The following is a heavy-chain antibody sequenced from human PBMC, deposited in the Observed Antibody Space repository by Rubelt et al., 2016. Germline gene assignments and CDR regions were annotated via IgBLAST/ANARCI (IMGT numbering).Heavy chain of an antibody. J-gene: IGHJ4*02. CDR2: INAGNGYT. V-gene: IGHV1-3*01. Sequence: VQLMQSGAEVKKPGASVKISCKASGYGFTIYAMHWVRQAPGQRLEWMVWINAGNGYTKYSQNFQGRVTITRDTSTNTAYMELSSLRSDDTAVYYCAREGPLGFGGYGFDYWGQGTLVTVSS. D-gene: IGHD5-12*01. CDR3: AREGPLGFGGYGFDY. CDR1: GYGFTIYA.